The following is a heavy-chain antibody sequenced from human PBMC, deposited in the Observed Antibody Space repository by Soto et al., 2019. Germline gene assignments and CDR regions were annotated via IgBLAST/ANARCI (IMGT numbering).Heavy chain of an antibody. CDR2: IFSNDEK. CDR1: GFSLSNARMG. CDR3: ARITNSYCISTSCYPSWFDP. D-gene: IGHD2-2*01. J-gene: IGHJ5*02. V-gene: IGHV2-26*01. Sequence: SGPTLVNPTETLTLTCTVSGFSLSNARMGVSWIRQPPGKALEWLAHIFSNDEKSYSTSLKSRLTISKDTSKSQVVLTMTNMDPVDTATYYCARITNSYCISTSCYPSWFDPWGPGTLVTVSS.